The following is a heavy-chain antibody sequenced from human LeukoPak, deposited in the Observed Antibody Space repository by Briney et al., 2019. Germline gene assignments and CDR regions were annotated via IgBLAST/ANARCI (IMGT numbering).Heavy chain of an antibody. D-gene: IGHD2-15*01. CDR1: GYTFTSYA. Sequence: ASVNVSCKASGYTFTSYAMHWVRQAPGQRLEWMGWINAGNGNTKYSQKFRGRVTITRDTSASTAYMELSSLRSEDTAVYYCAAVGIGCSGGSCYSSPGPPWFDPWGQGTLVTVSS. J-gene: IGHJ5*02. CDR3: AAVGIGCSGGSCYSSPGPPWFDP. V-gene: IGHV1-3*01. CDR2: INAGNGNT.